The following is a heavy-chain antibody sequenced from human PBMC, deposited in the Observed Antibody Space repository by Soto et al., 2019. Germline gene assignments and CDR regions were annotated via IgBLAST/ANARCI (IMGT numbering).Heavy chain of an antibody. CDR2: INHSGFT. J-gene: IGHJ4*02. CDR1: GGSFTGYY. CDR3: ARGHGRFAY. Sequence: SETLSLTCDVSGGSFTGYYWSWIRQPPGKGLEWIGEINHSGFTNYNPSLTGRVTISLDTSKSQFSLKLSSLTAADTAFYFCARGHGRFAYWGQGXLVTVPS. V-gene: IGHV4-34*01.